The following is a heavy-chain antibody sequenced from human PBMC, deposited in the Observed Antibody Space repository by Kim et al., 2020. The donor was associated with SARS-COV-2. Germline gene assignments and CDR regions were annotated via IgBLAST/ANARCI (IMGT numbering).Heavy chain of an antibody. J-gene: IGHJ3*02. CDR1: GGSISSSSYY. D-gene: IGHD3-22*01. CDR2: IYYSGSA. V-gene: IGHV4-39*01. Sequence: SETLSLTCTVSGGSISSSSYYWGWIRQPPGEGLEWIGSIYYSGSAYYNPSLKSRVTMSVDTSKNQFSLKLSSVTAADTAVYYCARTAFYYFDSTGYYGVRVFDIWGQGTMVTVSS. CDR3: ARTAFYYFDSTGYYGVRVFDI.